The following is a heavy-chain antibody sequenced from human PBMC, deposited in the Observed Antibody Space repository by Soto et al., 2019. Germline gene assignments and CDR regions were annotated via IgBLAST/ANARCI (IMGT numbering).Heavy chain of an antibody. Sequence: PGGSLTLSCAASGFTFSSYDMHWVRQAPGKGLEWVAVIWYDGSNKYYADSVKGRFTISRDNSKNTLYLQMNSLRAEDTAVYYCARESSFSSGGYCSPLCYYYSMDVWGQGTTVTVSS. V-gene: IGHV3-33*01. J-gene: IGHJ6*02. D-gene: IGHD2-21*02. CDR2: IWYDGSNK. CDR1: GFTFSSYD. CDR3: ARESSFSSGGYCSPLCYYYSMDV.